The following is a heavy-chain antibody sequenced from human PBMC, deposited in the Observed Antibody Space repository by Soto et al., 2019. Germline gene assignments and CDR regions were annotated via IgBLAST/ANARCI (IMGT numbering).Heavy chain of an antibody. CDR3: AKDRVWCGELNLGYYGMDV. D-gene: IGHD3-10*01. Sequence: GGSLRLSCAASGFTFSSYGIHWVRQAPGKGLGWVAVISYDGSNKYYADSVKGRFTISRDNSKNTLYLQMNSLRAEDTAVYYCAKDRVWCGELNLGYYGMDVWGQGTTVTVSS. CDR1: GFTFSSYG. J-gene: IGHJ6*02. V-gene: IGHV3-30*18. CDR2: ISYDGSNK.